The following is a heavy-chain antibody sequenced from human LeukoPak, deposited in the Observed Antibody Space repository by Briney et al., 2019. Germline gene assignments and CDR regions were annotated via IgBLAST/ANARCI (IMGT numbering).Heavy chain of an antibody. J-gene: IGHJ6*03. CDR2: ISSSGDST. V-gene: IGHV3-23*01. CDR1: GFTFSSYA. CDR3: AKADYYYYMDG. Sequence: PGGSLRLSCAASGFTFSSYAMTWVRQAPGKGLEWVSAISSSGDSTYYADSVKGRFTISRDNSKNTLYLQMNSLRAEDTALYYCAKADYYYYMDGWGKGTTVTVSS.